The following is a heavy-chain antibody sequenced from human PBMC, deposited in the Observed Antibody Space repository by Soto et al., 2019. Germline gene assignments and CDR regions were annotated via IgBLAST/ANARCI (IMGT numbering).Heavy chain of an antibody. Sequence: QVQLVQSETEVAEPGASVRLSCKTSGYTFSTYGLSWVRQAPGQGLEWMGWTVAISESTIYAQKFQGRVTVTTDRSTQTGYRELSRLTSADTALYYCARVAGYGSGSRHFDSWGQGTLGTVSS. CDR3: ARVAGYGSGSRHFDS. V-gene: IGHV1-18*01. CDR1: GYTFSTYG. D-gene: IGHD3-10*01. J-gene: IGHJ4*02. CDR2: TVAISEST.